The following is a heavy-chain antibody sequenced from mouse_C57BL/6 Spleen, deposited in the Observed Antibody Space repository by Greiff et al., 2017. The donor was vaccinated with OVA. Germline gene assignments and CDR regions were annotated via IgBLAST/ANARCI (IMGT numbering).Heavy chain of an antibody. V-gene: IGHV5-16*01. CDR3: ARASYYGSPMDY. CDR1: GFTFSDYY. CDR2: INYDGSST. D-gene: IGHD1-1*01. J-gene: IGHJ4*01. Sequence: EVKLVESEGGLVQPGSSMKLSCTASGFTFSDYYMAWVRQVPEKGLEWVANINYDGSSTYYLDSLKSRFIISRDNAKNILYLQMSSLKSEDTATYYCARASYYGSPMDYWGQGTSVTVSS.